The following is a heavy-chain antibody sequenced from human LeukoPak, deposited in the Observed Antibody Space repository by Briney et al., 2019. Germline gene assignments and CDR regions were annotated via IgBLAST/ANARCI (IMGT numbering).Heavy chain of an antibody. CDR1: GGTFSSYA. D-gene: IGHD2-2*01. Sequence: SVKVSCKASGGTFSSYAISWVRQAPGQGLEWMGGIIPIFGTANYAQKFQGRVTITADESTSTAYMELSSPRSEDTAVYYCAREEVYCSSTSCYFPWGQGTLVAVSS. V-gene: IGHV1-69*13. CDR3: AREEVYCSSTSCYFP. J-gene: IGHJ5*02. CDR2: IIPIFGTA.